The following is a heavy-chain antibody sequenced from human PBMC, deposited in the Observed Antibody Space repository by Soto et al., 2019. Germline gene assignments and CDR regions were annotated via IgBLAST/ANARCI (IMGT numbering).Heavy chain of an antibody. CDR2: INSDGSNT. V-gene: IGHV3-74*01. CDR1: GFTFSSYW. D-gene: IGHD5-12*01. Sequence: EVQLAESGGGLVQPGGSLRLPCAASGFTFSSYWMHWVRQAPGEGLVWVSRINSDGSNTTYADSVKGRFTTSRDNAKNTLFLQMNSLRGEDTAVYYCARHVAVATISWGTYGMDVWGQGTTVTVSS. J-gene: IGHJ6*02. CDR3: ARHVAVATISWGTYGMDV.